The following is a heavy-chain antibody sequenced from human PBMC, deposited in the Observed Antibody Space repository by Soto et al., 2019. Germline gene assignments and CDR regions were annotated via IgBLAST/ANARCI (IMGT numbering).Heavy chain of an antibody. J-gene: IGHJ2*01. CDR1: GFTFSSYA. CDR3: ARVATATNWYFDL. CDR2: IWYDGSNK. Sequence: SLRLSCAASGFTFSSYAMHWVRQAPGKGLEWVAVIWYDGSNKYYADSVKGRFTISRDNSKNTLYLQMNSLRAEDTAVYYCARVATATNWYFDLWGRGTLVTVSS. V-gene: IGHV3-33*08. D-gene: IGHD2-21*02.